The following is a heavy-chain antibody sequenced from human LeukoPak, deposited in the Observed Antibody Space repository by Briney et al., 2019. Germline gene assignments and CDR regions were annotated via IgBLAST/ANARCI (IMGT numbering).Heavy chain of an antibody. J-gene: IGHJ4*02. D-gene: IGHD3-22*01. Sequence: GGSLRLSCAASGFTVSSNYMSWVRQAPGKGLEWVSVIYSGDSAYYADSVKDRFTISRDNSRNTLYLQMNSLRAEGTAVYYCARDYSDSSGYYRFDYWGQGTLVTVSS. CDR2: IYSGDSA. V-gene: IGHV3-53*01. CDR3: ARDYSDSSGYYRFDY. CDR1: GFTVSSNY.